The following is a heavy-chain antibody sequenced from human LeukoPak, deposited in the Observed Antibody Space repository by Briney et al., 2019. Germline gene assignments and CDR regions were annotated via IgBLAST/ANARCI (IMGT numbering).Heavy chain of an antibody. D-gene: IGHD3-22*01. CDR3: ARPGHSSGSYYPDY. J-gene: IGHJ4*02. CDR1: GYTFTNYY. CDR2: INPSGGVT. Sequence: GASVKVSCKASGYTFTNYYIHWVRQAPGQGLEWMGIINPSGGVTSYAQKFQGRVTMTRDTSTSTVYMELSSLRSEAAAVYYCARPGHSSGSYYPDYWGQGTLVTVSS. V-gene: IGHV1-46*01.